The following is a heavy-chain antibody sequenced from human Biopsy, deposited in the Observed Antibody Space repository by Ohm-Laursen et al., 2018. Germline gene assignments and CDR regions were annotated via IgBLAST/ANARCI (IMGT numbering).Heavy chain of an antibody. CDR1: GGSMSSYY. J-gene: IGHJ3*02. CDR2: IYNSGST. Sequence: TLSLTCTVSGGSMSSYYWTWIRQPPGKGLEWIGYIYNSGSTNYNPSLKSRVIISVAVDTSKSQFSLRLSSVTAADTAMYYCARGEAGVYDALDIWGQGTMVIVSS. CDR3: ARGEAGVYDALDI. V-gene: IGHV4-59*01. D-gene: IGHD5/OR15-5a*01.